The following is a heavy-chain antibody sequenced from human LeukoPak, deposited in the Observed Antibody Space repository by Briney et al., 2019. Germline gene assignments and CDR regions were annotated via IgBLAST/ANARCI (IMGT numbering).Heavy chain of an antibody. V-gene: IGHV3-23*01. CDR2: ISGGGITT. CDR1: GFTFSNYA. CDR3: PRQSYASGWSPFDY. D-gene: IGHD6-19*01. J-gene: IGHJ4*02. Sequence: QSGGSLRLSCVASGFTFSNYAMSWVRQAPGKGLEWVSTISGGGITTYYADSAKGRFTISRDNSKNTMFLQMNSLRADDTAVYYCPRQSYASGWSPFDYWGQGILVTVSS.